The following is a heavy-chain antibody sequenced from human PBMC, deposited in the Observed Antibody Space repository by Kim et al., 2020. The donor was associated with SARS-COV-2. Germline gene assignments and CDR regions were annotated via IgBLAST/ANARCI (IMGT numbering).Heavy chain of an antibody. V-gene: IGHV4-30-4*01. CDR3: ARVMAYYGSGSPFDY. CDR1: GGSISSGDYY. Sequence: SETLSLTCTVSGGSISSGDYYWSWIRQPPGKGLEWIAYIYYTGNTYYNPSLKRRVTISVDTSKNQFSLKLSSVTAANTAVYYCARVMAYYGSGSPFDYWGQRTLLTLSS. J-gene: IGHJ4*02. CDR2: IYYTGNT. D-gene: IGHD3-10*01.